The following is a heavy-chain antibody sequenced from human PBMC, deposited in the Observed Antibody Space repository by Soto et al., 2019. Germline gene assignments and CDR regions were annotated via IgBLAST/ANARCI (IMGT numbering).Heavy chain of an antibody. V-gene: IGHV3-21*05. J-gene: IGHJ4*02. CDR2: ISSSSSYI. Sequence: PGGSLRLSCAASGLPFSSYSMNWVRPDPGKGLEWVSYISSSSSYIYYADSVKGRFTISRDNAKNSLYLQMNSLRAEDTAVYYCASRAVAEDSAFDYWGQGTLVTVSS. D-gene: IGHD6-19*01. CDR1: GLPFSSYS. CDR3: ASRAVAEDSAFDY.